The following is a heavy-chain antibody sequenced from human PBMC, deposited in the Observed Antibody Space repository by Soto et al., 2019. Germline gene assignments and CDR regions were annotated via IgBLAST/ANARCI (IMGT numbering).Heavy chain of an antibody. D-gene: IGHD1-7*01. CDR3: ASSITGTTFDY. CDR1: GLTFSSYE. Sequence: PGGSLRLSCAASGLTFSSYEMNWVRQAPGKGLEWVSYISSSGSTIYCAGSVKGRFTISRDNAKNSLYLQMNSLRAEDTAVYYCASSITGTTFDYWGQGTLVTVSS. CDR2: ISSSGSTI. J-gene: IGHJ4*02. V-gene: IGHV3-48*03.